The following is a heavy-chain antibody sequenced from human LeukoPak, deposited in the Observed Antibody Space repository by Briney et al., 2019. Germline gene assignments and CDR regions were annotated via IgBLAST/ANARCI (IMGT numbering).Heavy chain of an antibody. CDR3: AKSGGYGLIDY. CDR2: IYTSGST. Sequence: SETLSLTCSVSGGSISSSSDYWSWIRQPAGKALEWIGRIYTSGSTDYNPSLKSRVTISIDTSKNQVSLKMSSVTAADTAVYYCAKSGGYGLIDYWGQGTLVTVSS. D-gene: IGHD6-25*01. V-gene: IGHV4-61*02. CDR1: GGSISSSSDY. J-gene: IGHJ4*01.